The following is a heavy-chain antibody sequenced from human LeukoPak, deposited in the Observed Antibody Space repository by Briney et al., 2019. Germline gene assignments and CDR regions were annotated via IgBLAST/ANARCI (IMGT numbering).Heavy chain of an antibody. CDR1: GFIFSSYG. Sequence: GGSLRLSCAASGFIFSSYGMSWVRQAPGKGLEWVSAITGSGGSTNYADSVKGRFTISRDNSKNTLYVQMNSLRAEDTAVYYCAKGSPGSYGLIDXWGRGXLVTVS. V-gene: IGHV3-23*01. CDR3: AKGSPGSYGLIDX. D-gene: IGHD1-26*01. CDR2: ITGSGGST. J-gene: IGHJ4*02.